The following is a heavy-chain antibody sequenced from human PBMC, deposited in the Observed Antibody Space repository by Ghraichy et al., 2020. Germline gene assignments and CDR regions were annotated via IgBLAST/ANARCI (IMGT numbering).Heavy chain of an antibody. CDR3: AREGGLVGATGVDY. D-gene: IGHD1-26*01. CDR1: GFTFSSYW. J-gene: IGHJ4*02. V-gene: IGHV3-7*03. CDR2: IKQDGSEK. Sequence: GESLNISCAASGFTFSSYWMSWVRQAPGKGLEWVANIKQDGSEKYYVDSVKGRFTISRDNAKNSLYLQMNSLRAEDTAVYYCAREGGLVGATGVDYWGQGTLVTVSS.